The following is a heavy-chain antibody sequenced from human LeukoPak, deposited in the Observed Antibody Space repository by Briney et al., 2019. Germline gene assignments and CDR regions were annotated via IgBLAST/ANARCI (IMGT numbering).Heavy chain of an antibody. J-gene: IGHJ4*02. CDR1: GFTFSSYE. CDR3: VLRGAVAAADY. V-gene: IGHV3-48*03. D-gene: IGHD1-26*01. CDR2: ISSSGSPI. Sequence: GGSVRLSCAASGFTFSSYEMNWVRQAPGKGLEWVSYISSSGSPIYYADSVEGRFTISRDNAKSSLYLQMNSLRAEDTAVYYCVLRGAVAAADYWGEGTVVTVSS.